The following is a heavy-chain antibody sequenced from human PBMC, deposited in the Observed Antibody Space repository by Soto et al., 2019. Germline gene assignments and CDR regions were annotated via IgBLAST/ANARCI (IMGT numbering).Heavy chain of an antibody. Sequence: SLRLSCVSSGFTFSRHGLSWVRQAPGKGLEWVSTINPSGDSTFYADSVKGRFAISRDNSKNTVYLQMNSLSVGDTAVYLCAKVDVSTAGSFDYWGQGALVTVSS. CDR2: INPSGDST. CDR3: AKVDVSTAGSFDY. CDR1: GFTFSRHG. D-gene: IGHD6-13*01. V-gene: IGHV3-23*01. J-gene: IGHJ4*02.